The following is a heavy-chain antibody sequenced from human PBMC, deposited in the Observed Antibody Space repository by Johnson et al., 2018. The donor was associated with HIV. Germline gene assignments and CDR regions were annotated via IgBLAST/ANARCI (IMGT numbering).Heavy chain of an antibody. CDR2: ISGSGGST. J-gene: IGHJ1*01. CDR1: GFTFSSYA. Sequence: EQLVESGGGLVQPGGSLRLSCAASGFTFSSYAMSWVRQAPGKGLEWVSAISGSGGSTYYADSVKGRFTISRDNSKNTLYLQMNSLRAEDTAVYFCAKESGGSGSYYIGDNVRGLLGLHW. V-gene: IGHV3-23*04. D-gene: IGHD3-10*01. CDR3: AKESGGSGSYYIGDNVRGLLGLH.